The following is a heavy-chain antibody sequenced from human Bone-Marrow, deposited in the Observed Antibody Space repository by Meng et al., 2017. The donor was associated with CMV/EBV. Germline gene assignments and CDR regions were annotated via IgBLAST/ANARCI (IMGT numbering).Heavy chain of an antibody. CDR3: ARTRAKWLRFWTVDYFAY. CDR1: GFTFSDYY. D-gene: IGHD5-12*01. CDR2: ISSSSTI. V-gene: IGHV3-69-1*01. Sequence: LSLTCAASGFTFSDYYMNWVRQAPGKGLEWVSSISSSSTIYYADSVKGRFTISRDNAKNSLYLQMNSLRAEDTAVYYCARTRAKWLRFWTVDYFAYWGQGPRVTVCS. J-gene: IGHJ4*02.